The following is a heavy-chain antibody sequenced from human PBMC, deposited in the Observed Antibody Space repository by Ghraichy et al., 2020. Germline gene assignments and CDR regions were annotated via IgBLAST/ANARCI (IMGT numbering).Heavy chain of an antibody. J-gene: IGHJ4*02. CDR1: GYTFTSYD. Sequence: ASVKVSCKASGYTFTSYDINWVRHATGQGLEWMGWMNPNSGNTGYAQKFQGRVTMTRNTSISTAYMELSSLRSEDTAVYYCSIVLKYSSSSTPTFEDYWGQGTLVTVSS. CDR3: SIVLKYSSSSTPTFEDY. V-gene: IGHV1-8*01. CDR2: MNPNSGNT. D-gene: IGHD6-6*01.